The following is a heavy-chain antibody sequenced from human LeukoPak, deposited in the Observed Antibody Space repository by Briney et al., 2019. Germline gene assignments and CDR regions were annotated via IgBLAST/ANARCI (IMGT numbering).Heavy chain of an antibody. J-gene: IGHJ6*03. CDR1: GGTFSSYA. Sequence: SVKVSCKASGGTFSSYAISWVRQAPGQGLEWMGGIIPIFGTANYAQKFQGRVTITTDESTSTAYMELSSLRSEDTAVYYCAIQLHIGPPRPDLDYYYYMDVWGKGTTATVSS. V-gene: IGHV1-69*05. CDR2: IIPIFGTA. CDR3: AIQLHIGPPRPDLDYYYYMDV. D-gene: IGHD1-7*01.